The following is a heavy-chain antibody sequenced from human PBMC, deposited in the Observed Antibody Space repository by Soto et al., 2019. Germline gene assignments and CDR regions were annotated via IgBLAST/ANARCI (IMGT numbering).Heavy chain of an antibody. CDR2: IYYSGST. Sequence: SETLSLTCTVSGGSISSSSYYWGWIRQPPGKGLEWIGSIYYSGSTYYNPSLKSRVTISVDTSKNQFSLKLSSVTAADTAVYYCARDRARLLWFGESELRDYGMDVWGQGTTVTVSS. V-gene: IGHV4-39*07. CDR1: GGSISSSSYY. J-gene: IGHJ6*02. D-gene: IGHD3-10*01. CDR3: ARDRARLLWFGESELRDYGMDV.